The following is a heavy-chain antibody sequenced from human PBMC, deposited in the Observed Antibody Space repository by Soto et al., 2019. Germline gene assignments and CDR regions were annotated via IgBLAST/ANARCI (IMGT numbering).Heavy chain of an antibody. CDR2: ISAYNGNT. V-gene: IGHV1-18*01. CDR3: ARDRSLRFLEWLNYYGMDV. Sequence: ASVQVSCKTSGYTFTSYGIGWVRQAPGQGLEWMGWISAYNGNTNYAQKPQGRDTMTTDTSTSTAYMELRSLRSDDTAVYYCARDRSLRFLEWLNYYGMDVWGQGTTVTVSS. D-gene: IGHD3-3*01. CDR1: GYTFTSYG. J-gene: IGHJ6*02.